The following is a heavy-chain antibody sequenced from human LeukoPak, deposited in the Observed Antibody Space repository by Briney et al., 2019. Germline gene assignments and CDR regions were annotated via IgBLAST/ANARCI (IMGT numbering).Heavy chain of an antibody. J-gene: IGHJ1*01. D-gene: IGHD3-22*01. Sequence: PGGSLRLSCAASGFTFSSYAMSWVRQAPGKGLEWGSAISGSGGSTYYEDSVKGRFTISRDNSKNTLYLQMNSLRAEDTAVYYCAKDLSRDYYDSSGYFFQHWGQGTLVTVSS. CDR2: ISGSGGST. V-gene: IGHV3-23*01. CDR1: GFTFSSYA. CDR3: AKDLSRDYYDSSGYFFQH.